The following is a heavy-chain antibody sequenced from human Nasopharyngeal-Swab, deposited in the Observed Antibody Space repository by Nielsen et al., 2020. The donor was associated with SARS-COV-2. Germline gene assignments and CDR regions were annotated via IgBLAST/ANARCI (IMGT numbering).Heavy chain of an antibody. CDR3: AKEGGVVVILRYFQH. Sequence: GESLKISCAASGFTFSSYSMNWVRQAPGKGLEWVSSISSSSSYIYYADSVKGRFTISRDNAKNSLYLQMNSLRAEDTAVYYCAKEGGVVVILRYFQHWGQGTLVTVSS. CDR1: GFTFSSYS. V-gene: IGHV3-21*01. D-gene: IGHD2-21*01. J-gene: IGHJ1*01. CDR2: ISSSSSYI.